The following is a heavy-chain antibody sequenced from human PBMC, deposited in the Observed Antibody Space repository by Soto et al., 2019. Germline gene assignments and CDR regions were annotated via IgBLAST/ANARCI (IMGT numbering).Heavy chain of an antibody. D-gene: IGHD3-10*01. CDR1: CGSITTSSYN. CDR3: ARFYGNAFDV. V-gene: IGHV4-39*02. Sequence: PSDTLSLTCSVSCGSITTSSYNWDWIRQPPGKGLEWIGTIYYDGSTSYNSSLKSQVTISVDTSKNHFALKVNSVTAADTAVYYCARFYGNAFDVWGRGTVVTVSS. CDR2: IYYDGST. J-gene: IGHJ3*01.